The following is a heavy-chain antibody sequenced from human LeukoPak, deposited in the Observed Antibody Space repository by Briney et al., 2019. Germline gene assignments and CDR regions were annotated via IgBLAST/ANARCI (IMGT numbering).Heavy chain of an antibody. J-gene: IGHJ4*02. Sequence: GGSLRLSCAASGFTFSSYGMHWVRQAPGKGLEWVAVISYDGGNKYYADSVKGRFTISRDNSKNTLYLQMNSLRAEDTAVYYCAKDLSGMAYCGGDCYFDYWGQGTLVTVSS. D-gene: IGHD2-21*02. CDR3: AKDLSGMAYCGGDCYFDY. V-gene: IGHV3-30*18. CDR1: GFTFSSYG. CDR2: ISYDGGNK.